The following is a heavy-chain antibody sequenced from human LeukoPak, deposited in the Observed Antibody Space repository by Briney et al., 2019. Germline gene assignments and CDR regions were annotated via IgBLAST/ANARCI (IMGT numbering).Heavy chain of an antibody. D-gene: IGHD2-15*01. J-gene: IGHJ4*02. V-gene: IGHV3-21*01. CDR1: ASTFISNR. CDR2: IRISSSYI. CDR3: ARDKLSGRYCSGGSCYSGVY. Sequence: GGSLRPSCAPSASTFISNRMNWVSQPPGKGLEWVSSIRISSSYIYYADSVKGRFTISRDNAKNSLYLQMNSLRAEDTAVYYCARDKLSGRYCSGGSCYSGVYWGQGTLVTVSS.